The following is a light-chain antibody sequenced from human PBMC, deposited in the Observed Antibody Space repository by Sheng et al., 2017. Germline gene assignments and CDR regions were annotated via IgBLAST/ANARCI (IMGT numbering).Light chain of an antibody. J-gene: IGKJ5*01. CDR1: QIVSSSY. V-gene: IGKV3-20*01. CDR2: AAS. CDR3: QQYGSSPST. Sequence: EIVLTQSPGTLSLSPGERATLSCRASQIVSSSYLAWYQQKRGQAPRLLIYAASNRATGIPDRFSGSGSGTDFTLSISRLEPEDSAVYYCQQYGSSPSTFGQGTRLEIK.